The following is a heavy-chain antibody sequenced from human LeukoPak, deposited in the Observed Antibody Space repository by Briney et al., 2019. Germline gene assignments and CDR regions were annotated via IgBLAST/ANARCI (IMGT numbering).Heavy chain of an antibody. CDR1: GYSISSGYY. V-gene: IGHV4-38-2*02. J-gene: IGHJ5*02. CDR2: IYLSGST. CDR3: ARAAYGDYTRFDP. Sequence: SETLSLTCTVSGYSISSGYYWGWIRQPPEKGLQWIGSIYLSGSTYYNPSLKSQVTISVDTSKNQFSLKLSSVTAADTAVYYCARAAYGDYTRFDPWGQGTLVTVSS. D-gene: IGHD4-17*01.